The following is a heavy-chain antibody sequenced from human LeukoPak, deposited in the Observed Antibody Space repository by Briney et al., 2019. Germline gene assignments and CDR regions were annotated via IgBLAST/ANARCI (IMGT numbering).Heavy chain of an antibody. Sequence: GASVKVSCKASGYTFTSCYMHWVRQAPGQGLEWMGWISAYNGNTNYAQKLQGRVTMTTDTSTSTAYMELRSLRSDDTAVYYCARVVIGDYYDGLGGLFDPWGQGTLVTVSS. D-gene: IGHD3-22*01. CDR2: ISAYNGNT. V-gene: IGHV1-18*04. J-gene: IGHJ5*02. CDR3: ARVVIGDYYDGLGGLFDP. CDR1: GYTFTSCY.